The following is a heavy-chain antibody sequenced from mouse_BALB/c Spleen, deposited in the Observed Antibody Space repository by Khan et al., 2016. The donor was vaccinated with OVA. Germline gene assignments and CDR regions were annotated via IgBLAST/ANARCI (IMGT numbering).Heavy chain of an antibody. J-gene: IGHJ4*01. V-gene: IGHV2-3*01. D-gene: IGHD2-1*01. CDR3: AKQNHGTLYAMDD. CDR1: GFSLTTYG. CDR2: IWGDGST. Sequence: QVQLKESGPGLVAPSQSLSITCTVSGFSLTTYGVSWVRQPPGKGLEWLGVIWGDGSTNYHSALISRLTISQDNSKSQVFLKLNSLQTDDTGTYYWAKQNHGTLYAMDDWGQGTSVTVSS.